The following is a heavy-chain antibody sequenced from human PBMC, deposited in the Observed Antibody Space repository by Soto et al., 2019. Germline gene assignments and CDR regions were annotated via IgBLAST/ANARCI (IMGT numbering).Heavy chain of an antibody. V-gene: IGHV3-48*02. J-gene: IGHJ4*02. Sequence: EVQLVESGGGLVQPGGSLRLSCEVSGFTFSTYSMNWVRQAPGKGLEWVSCISSSSTNINYADSVKGRFTTSRDNAKNSLFLQMNSLRDEDTAVYYCARDRSGSSSYWGQGTLVTVSS. D-gene: IGHD1-26*01. CDR2: ISSSSTNI. CDR1: GFTFSTYS. CDR3: ARDRSGSSSY.